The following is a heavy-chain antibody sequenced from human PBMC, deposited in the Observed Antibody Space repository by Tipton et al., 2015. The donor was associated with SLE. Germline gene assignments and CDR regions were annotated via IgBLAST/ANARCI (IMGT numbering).Heavy chain of an antibody. CDR1: GGSFSGNY. D-gene: IGHD4-17*01. CDR2: INHSGST. CDR3: ARVRSDAFDI. J-gene: IGHJ3*02. V-gene: IGHV4-34*01. Sequence: TLSLTCAVYGGSFSGNYWSWIRQPPGKGLEWIGEINHSGSTNYNPSLKSRVTISVDTSKNQFSLKLSSVTAADTAVYYCARVRSDAFDIWGQGTMVTVSS.